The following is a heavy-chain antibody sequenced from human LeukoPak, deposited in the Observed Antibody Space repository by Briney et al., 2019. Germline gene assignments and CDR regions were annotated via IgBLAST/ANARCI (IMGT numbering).Heavy chain of an antibody. CDR2: IYSGGST. CDR3: AAGLLWFGELLGFDP. J-gene: IGHJ5*02. D-gene: IGHD3-10*01. V-gene: IGHV3-66*01. CDR1: GFTVSSNY. Sequence: GGSLRLSCAASGFTVSSNYMSWVRQAPGKGLEWVSVIYSGGSTYYADSVKGRFTISRDNSKNTLYLQMNSLRAEDTAVYYCAAGLLWFGELLGFDPWGQGTLVTVSS.